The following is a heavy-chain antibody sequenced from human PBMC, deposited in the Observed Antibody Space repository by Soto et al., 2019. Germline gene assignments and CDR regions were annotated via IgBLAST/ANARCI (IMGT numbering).Heavy chain of an antibody. CDR2: IKEDESEK. J-gene: IGHJ4*02. CDR3: AREGSGYEQLDY. Sequence: WGSLRVSCAAYGFTFSIHWMGWVGQAPGKGLEWVASIKEDESEKYYVDSVRGRLTISRDNAKNSLYLQMNSLRVEDTAVYFCAREGSGYEQLDYWGQGTLVTVSS. V-gene: IGHV3-7*03. D-gene: IGHD5-12*01. CDR1: GFTFSIHW.